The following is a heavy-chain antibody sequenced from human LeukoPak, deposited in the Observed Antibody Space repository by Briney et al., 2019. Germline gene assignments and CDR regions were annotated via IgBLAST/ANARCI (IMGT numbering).Heavy chain of an antibody. J-gene: IGHJ3*02. CDR1: GGSISSYY. CDR2: IYYSGST. CDR3: ARGGVKYYYDSSGYYPDAFDI. D-gene: IGHD3-22*01. V-gene: IGHV4-59*01. Sequence: SETLSLTCTVSGGSISSYYWSWIRQPPGKGLEGVGYIYYSGSTNYNPSLKSRLTISVDTSKNQFSLKLSSVTAAHTAVYYCARGGVKYYYDSSGYYPDAFDIWGQGTMVTVSS.